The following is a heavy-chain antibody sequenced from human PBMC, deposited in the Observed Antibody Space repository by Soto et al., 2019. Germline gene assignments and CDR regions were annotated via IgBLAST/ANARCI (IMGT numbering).Heavy chain of an antibody. D-gene: IGHD3-16*01. CDR2: MSSGGGNK. CDR3: ARGGEGPFFDN. Sequence: QVQLVESGGGVVQPGRSLRLSCAASGFSFSNYVLHWVRQAPGKGLEWVAVMSSGGGNKFYTDSVKGRFTISRDNSKNTLYLQMNNLRTEDTAVYFCARGGEGPFFDNWGQGTLVSVSS. V-gene: IGHV3-30-3*01. J-gene: IGHJ4*02. CDR1: GFSFSNYV.